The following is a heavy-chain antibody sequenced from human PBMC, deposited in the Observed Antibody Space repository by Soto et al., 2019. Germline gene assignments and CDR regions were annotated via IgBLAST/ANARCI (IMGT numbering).Heavy chain of an antibody. Sequence: PSETLSLTCTVSGGSISSGGYYWSWIRQHPGKGLEWIGYIYYSGSTYYNPSLKSRVTISVDTSKNQFSLKLSSVTAADTAVYYCARGSRITIFGVVIASHYMDVWGKGTTVTVSS. CDR1: GGSISSGGYY. CDR3: ARGSRITIFGVVIASHYMDV. D-gene: IGHD3-3*01. CDR2: IYYSGST. J-gene: IGHJ6*03. V-gene: IGHV4-31*03.